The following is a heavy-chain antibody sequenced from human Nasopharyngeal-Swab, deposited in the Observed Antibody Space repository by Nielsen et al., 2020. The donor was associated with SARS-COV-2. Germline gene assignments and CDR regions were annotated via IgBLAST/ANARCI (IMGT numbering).Heavy chain of an antibody. D-gene: IGHD4-17*01. Sequence: GESLKLSCASSGFPFDDYAMHLVLQAPGKGLECVSGISWNSGSIGYADSVKGRFTISRDNAKNSLYLQMNSLRAEDTALYYCAKDPGATVTHAFDIWGKGTVVTVSS. CDR3: AKDPGATVTHAFDI. J-gene: IGHJ3*02. V-gene: IGHV3-9*01. CDR2: ISWNSGSI. CDR1: GFPFDDYA.